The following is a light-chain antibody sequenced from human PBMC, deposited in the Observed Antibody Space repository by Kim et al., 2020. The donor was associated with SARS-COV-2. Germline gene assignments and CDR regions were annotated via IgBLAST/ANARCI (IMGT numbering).Light chain of an antibody. V-gene: IGLV1-44*01. J-gene: IGLJ1*01. CDR3: AAWDDSLNGLYV. Sequence: VTVPWSGSSCNVGINTVNWYQQLPRTAPKLLIYSNHQRTSRAPARFSRSKSGTSASLAISGLQAEDEYDYYWAAWDDSLNGLYVFGTGTKVTVL. CDR1: SCNVGINT. CDR2: SNH.